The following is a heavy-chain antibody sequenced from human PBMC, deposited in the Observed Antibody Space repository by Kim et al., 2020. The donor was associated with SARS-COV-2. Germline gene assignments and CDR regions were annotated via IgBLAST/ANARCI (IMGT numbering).Heavy chain of an antibody. Sequence: SVKVSCKASGGTFSSYAINWVRQAPGQGLEWMGGIIPIFGTANYAQKFQGRVTITADKSTSTAYMELSSLRSEDTAVYYCARDESYGYFDLWGRGTLVIVSS. CDR2: IIPIFGTA. CDR1: GGTFSSYA. CDR3: ARDESYGYFDL. V-gene: IGHV1-69*06. J-gene: IGHJ2*01.